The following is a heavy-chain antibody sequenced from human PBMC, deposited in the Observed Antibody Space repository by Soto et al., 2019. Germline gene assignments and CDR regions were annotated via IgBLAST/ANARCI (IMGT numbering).Heavy chain of an antibody. Sequence: QVQLQESGPGLVKPSETLSLTCTVSGGSISSYYWSWIRQPAGKGLEWIGRIYTSGSTNYNPSLKSRVTMSVDTSKNQFSLNLSSVTAADTAVYYCARYGDYYVGEAFDIWGQGTMVTVSS. CDR2: IYTSGST. J-gene: IGHJ3*02. CDR1: GGSISSYY. CDR3: ARYGDYYVGEAFDI. V-gene: IGHV4-4*07. D-gene: IGHD4-17*01.